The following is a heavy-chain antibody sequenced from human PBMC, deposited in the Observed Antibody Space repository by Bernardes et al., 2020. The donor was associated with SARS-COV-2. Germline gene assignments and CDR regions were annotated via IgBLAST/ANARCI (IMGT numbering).Heavy chain of an antibody. V-gene: IGHV3-11*01. CDR2: VSSTGGTI. J-gene: IGHJ4*02. CDR3: ARDGGYGYGPMDY. CDR1: GFSFSDSY. Sequence: GGSLRLSCAASGFSFSDSYMTWIRQVPGKGLEWVSCVSSTGGTIHYADSVKGRFSISRDNTQSSVYLHMDSLRVDDTAVYYCARDGGYGYGPMDYWGQGTLVTVSS. D-gene: IGHD5-18*01.